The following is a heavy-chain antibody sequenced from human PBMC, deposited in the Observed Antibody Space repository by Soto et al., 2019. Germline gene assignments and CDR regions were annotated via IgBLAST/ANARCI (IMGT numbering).Heavy chain of an antibody. V-gene: IGHV3-53*01. J-gene: IGHJ4*02. CDR1: AFTVRSNY. Sequence: GGSLRLSCAASAFTVRSNYMSWFRQAPGKGLEWVSTISSDGGTYYTDSVKGRFAISRDNSKNTLYLQMNSLTAEDTAVYYCARDVMSVAGSADYWGQGTLVTVSS. CDR3: ARDVMSVAGSADY. CDR2: ISSDGGT. D-gene: IGHD6-19*01.